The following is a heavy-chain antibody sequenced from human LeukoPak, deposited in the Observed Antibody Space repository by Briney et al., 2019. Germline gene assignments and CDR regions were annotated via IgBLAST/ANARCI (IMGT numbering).Heavy chain of an antibody. J-gene: IGHJ4*02. D-gene: IGHD1-1*01. CDR3: ARNTTGTRFVDY. Sequence: SETLSLTCTVSGGSISSYYWSWIRQPPGRGLEWIGYISYSGSTNYNPSLKSRVTISVDTSKNQFSLNLSSVTAADTAVYYCARNTTGTRFVDYWGQGTLVTVSS. CDR2: ISYSGST. CDR1: GGSISSYY. V-gene: IGHV4-59*01.